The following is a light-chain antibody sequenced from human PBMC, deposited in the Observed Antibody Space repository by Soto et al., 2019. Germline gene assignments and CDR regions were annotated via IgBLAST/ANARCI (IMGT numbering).Light chain of an antibody. J-gene: IGKJ4*01. CDR3: QHYNNLWG. Sequence: EIVMTQSPATLSVSPGERVTLSCRASQSVRSNLAWYQQKPGQVPRVLIYGASTRAICIPDRFSGSGSGTEFTLTISSLQSEDFAVYYCQHYNNLWGFGGGTKVEIK. CDR1: QSVRSN. CDR2: GAS. V-gene: IGKV3-15*01.